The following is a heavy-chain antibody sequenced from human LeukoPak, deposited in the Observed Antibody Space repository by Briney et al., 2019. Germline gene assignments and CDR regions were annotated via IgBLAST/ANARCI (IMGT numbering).Heavy chain of an antibody. D-gene: IGHD1-14*01. CDR1: GYTFTSYY. V-gene: IGHV1-2*02. Sequence: ASVKVSCKASGYTFTSYYMHWVRQAPGQGLEWMGWINPNSGGTNYAQKFQGRVTMTRDTSISTAYMELSRLRSDDTAVYYCARVRALTRVANQNRNSDPKINAGTTETDAFDIWGQGTMVTVSS. J-gene: IGHJ3*02. CDR2: INPNSGGT. CDR3: ARVRALTRVANQNRNSDPKINAGTTETDAFDI.